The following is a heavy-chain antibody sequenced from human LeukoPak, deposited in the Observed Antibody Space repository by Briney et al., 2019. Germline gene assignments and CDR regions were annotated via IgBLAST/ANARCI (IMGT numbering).Heavy chain of an antibody. CDR1: GYTFTGYY. J-gene: IGHJ4*02. CDR2: INPNSGGT. Sequence: ASVKVSCKASGYTFTGYYMHWVRQAPGQGLEWMGWINPNSGGTNYAQTFQGRVTMTRDTSITTAYLELSRLRSDDTAVYYCARIGYNHYFDYWGQGTLITVSS. D-gene: IGHD5-24*01. V-gene: IGHV1-2*02. CDR3: ARIGYNHYFDY.